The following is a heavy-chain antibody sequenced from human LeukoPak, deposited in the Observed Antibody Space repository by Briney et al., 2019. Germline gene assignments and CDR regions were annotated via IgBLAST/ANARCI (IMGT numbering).Heavy chain of an antibody. J-gene: IGHJ4*02. CDR1: GFIFSSSW. D-gene: IGHD3-10*01. CDR3: ARAGNYRFDF. CDR2: MNGDGTIA. V-gene: IGHV3-74*01. Sequence: GGSLRLSCTASGFIFSSSWLHWVRQAPGQGLVWVSRMNGDGTIADYADSVKGRFTISRDNAKNTLYLQMNSLTPDDTAVYYCARAGNYRFDFWGQGTLVTVSS.